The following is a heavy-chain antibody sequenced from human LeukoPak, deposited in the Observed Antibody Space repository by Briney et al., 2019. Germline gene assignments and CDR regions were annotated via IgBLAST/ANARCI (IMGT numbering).Heavy chain of an antibody. Sequence: ASVKVSCKASGYTFTSYGISWVRQAPGQGLEWMGWISAYNGNTNYAQKLQGRVTMTTDTSTSTAYMELRSLRSDDTAVYYCARGVEQLGAEYGAFDIWGQGTMVTVSS. J-gene: IGHJ3*02. CDR1: GYTFTSYG. CDR3: ARGVEQLGAEYGAFDI. CDR2: ISAYNGNT. V-gene: IGHV1-18*01. D-gene: IGHD6-6*01.